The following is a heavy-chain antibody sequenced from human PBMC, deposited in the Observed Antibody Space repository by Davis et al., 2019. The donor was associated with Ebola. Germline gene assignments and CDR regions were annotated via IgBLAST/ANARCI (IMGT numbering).Heavy chain of an antibody. J-gene: IGHJ6*02. V-gene: IGHV1-18*01. CDR3: ARDGIGGSYPDYYYYYGMDV. CDR1: GYTFTSYG. Sequence: AASVKVSCKASGYTFTSYGISWVRQAPGQGLEWMGWISAYNGNTNYAQKLQGRVTMTTDTSTSTAYMELRSLRSEDTAVYYCARDGIGGSYPDYYYYYGMDVWGQGTTVTVSS. CDR2: ISAYNGNT. D-gene: IGHD1-26*01.